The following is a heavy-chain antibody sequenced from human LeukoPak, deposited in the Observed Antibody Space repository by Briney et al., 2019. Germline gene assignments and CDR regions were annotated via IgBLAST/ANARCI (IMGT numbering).Heavy chain of an antibody. V-gene: IGHV3-48*04. CDR1: GFTFSSYA. J-gene: IGHJ4*02. Sequence: GGSLRLSCAASGFTFSSYAMHWVRQAPGKGLEWVSYISSSGSTIYYADSVKGRFTISRDNAKNSLYLQMNSLRAEDTAVYYCARQGLLPLDYWGQGTLVTVSS. CDR3: ARQGLLPLDY. D-gene: IGHD6-19*01. CDR2: ISSSGSTI.